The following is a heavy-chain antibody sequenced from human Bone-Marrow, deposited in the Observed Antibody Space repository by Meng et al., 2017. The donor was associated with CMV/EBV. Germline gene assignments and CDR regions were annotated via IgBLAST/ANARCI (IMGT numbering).Heavy chain of an antibody. CDR2: IWYDGSNK. D-gene: IGHD3-22*01. J-gene: IGHJ4*02. V-gene: IGHV3-33*06. Sequence: GESLKISCAASGFTFSSYGMHWVRQAPGKGLEWVAVIWYDGSNKYYADSVKGRFTISRDNSKNTLYLQMNSLRAEDTAVYYCAKDQRVYSSGTGYFDYWGQGTLVTVSS. CDR1: GFTFSSYG. CDR3: AKDQRVYSSGTGYFDY.